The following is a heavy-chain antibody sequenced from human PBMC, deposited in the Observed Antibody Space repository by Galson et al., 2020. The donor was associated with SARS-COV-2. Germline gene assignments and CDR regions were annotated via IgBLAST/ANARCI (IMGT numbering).Heavy chain of an antibody. CDR1: GFTFSSYA. J-gene: IGHJ4*02. CDR2: ISYDGSNK. D-gene: IGHD1-26*01. V-gene: IGHV3-30*04. CDR3: ARGSGSYGTTVDY. Sequence: GGSLRLSCAASGFTFSSYAMHWVRQAPGKGLEWVAVISYDGSNKYYADSVKGRFTISRDNSKNTLYLQMNSLRAEDTAVYYCARGSGSYGTTVDYWGQGTLVTVSS.